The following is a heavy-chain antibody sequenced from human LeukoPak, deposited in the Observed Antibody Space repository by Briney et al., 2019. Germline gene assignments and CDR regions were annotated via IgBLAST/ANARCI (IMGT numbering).Heavy chain of an antibody. J-gene: IGHJ6*02. V-gene: IGHV3-23*01. CDR3: ARRKVGPTNYYYGVDV. CDR2: VSASGLST. CDR1: GFXFSTYV. D-gene: IGHD1-26*01. Sequence: GGSLRLSCAASGFXFSTYVMSWVRQSPGKGLEWVSSVSASGLSTYYADSVKGRFTISRDNSKNTLYLQMNSLTADDTALYYCARRKVGPTNYYYGVDVWGQGTTVTVSS.